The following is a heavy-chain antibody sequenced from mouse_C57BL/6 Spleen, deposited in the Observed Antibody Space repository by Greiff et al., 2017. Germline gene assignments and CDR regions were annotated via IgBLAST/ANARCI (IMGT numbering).Heavy chain of an antibody. CDR2: IYPGDGDT. CDR1: GYAFSSYW. V-gene: IGHV1-80*01. J-gene: IGHJ3*01. CDR3: ARGGGSLAY. Sequence: LQQSGASVKISCKASGYAFSSYWMNWVKQRPGKGLEWIGQIYPGDGDTNYNGKFKGKATLTADKSSSTAYMQLSSLTSEDSAVYFCARGGGSLAYWGQGTLVTVSA. D-gene: IGHD1-1*02.